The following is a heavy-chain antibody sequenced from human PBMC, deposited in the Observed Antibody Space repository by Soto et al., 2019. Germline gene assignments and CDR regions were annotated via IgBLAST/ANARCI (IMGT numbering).Heavy chain of an antibody. Sequence: GASVKVSCKASGYTFTSYGISWVRQAPGQGLEWMGWISAYNGNTNYAQKLQGRVTMTTDTSTSTAYMELRSLRSDDMAVYYCARDKYYDFWSGYYNYYYYGMDVWGQGTTVTVSS. D-gene: IGHD3-3*01. CDR3: ARDKYYDFWSGYYNYYYYGMDV. CDR1: GYTFTSYG. V-gene: IGHV1-18*03. J-gene: IGHJ6*02. CDR2: ISAYNGNT.